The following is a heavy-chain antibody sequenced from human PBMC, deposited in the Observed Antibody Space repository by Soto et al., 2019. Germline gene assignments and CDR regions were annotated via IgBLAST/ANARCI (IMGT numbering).Heavy chain of an antibody. CDR2: VYYGGRS. CDR3: ARDDPAIRRAFDI. CDR1: SAPVISTTYT. J-gene: IGHJ3*02. V-gene: IGHV4-39*02. Sequence: PSETLSLTCTIWSAPVISTTYTWGWIRQPPGKGLEWVASVYYGGRSYYNPTLNSRVTISVDTSKNQFSLKMTSVTAADTAVYYCARDDPAIRRAFDIWRQGTVV. D-gene: IGHD2-21*01.